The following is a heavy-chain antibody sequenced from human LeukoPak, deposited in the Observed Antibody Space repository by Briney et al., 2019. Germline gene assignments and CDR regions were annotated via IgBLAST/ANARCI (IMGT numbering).Heavy chain of an antibody. V-gene: IGHV3-74*01. J-gene: IGHJ1*01. D-gene: IGHD3-22*01. CDR1: GFTFSRYW. CDR3: ARVPSEVGGYYPEYFRH. Sequence: PGGSLRLSCEASGFTFSRYWVHWVRQAPGKGLVWVSRIKSDGKTNYADSVKGRFTISRDNAKNTVSLQMDSLRAEDTGVYYCARVPSEVGGYYPEYFRHWGQGTLVTVSS. CDR2: IKSDGKT.